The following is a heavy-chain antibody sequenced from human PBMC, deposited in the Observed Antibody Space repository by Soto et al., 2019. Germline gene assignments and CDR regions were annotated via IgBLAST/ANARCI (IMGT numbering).Heavy chain of an antibody. V-gene: IGHV3-7*01. CDR2: IKQDGSEK. CDR3: AREDPLHYYDSSGNQARDY. Sequence: GGSLRLSCAASGFTFSSYWMSWVRQAPGKGLEWVANIKQDGSEKYYVDSVKGRFTISRDNAKNSLYLQMNSLRAEDTAVYYCAREDPLHYYDSSGNQARDYWGQGTLVTVSS. J-gene: IGHJ4*02. D-gene: IGHD3-22*01. CDR1: GFTFSSYW.